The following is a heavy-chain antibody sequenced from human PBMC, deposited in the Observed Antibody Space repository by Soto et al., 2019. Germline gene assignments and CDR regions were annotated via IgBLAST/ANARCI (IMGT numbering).Heavy chain of an antibody. D-gene: IGHD1-26*01. CDR1: GGSISSGGYS. V-gene: IGHV4-30-2*01. Sequence: SETLSLTCAVSGGSISSGGYSWSWIRQPPGKGLEWIGYIYHSGSTSYNPSLKSRITISVDRSKNQFYLKLSSVPAADTAVYYCVRAIGIVEATLYYFDYCGQGTLVTLSA. J-gene: IGHJ4*02. CDR3: VRAIGIVEATLYYFDY. CDR2: IYHSGST.